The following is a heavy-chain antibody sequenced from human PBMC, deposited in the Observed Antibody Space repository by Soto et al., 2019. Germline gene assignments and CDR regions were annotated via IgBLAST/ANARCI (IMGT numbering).Heavy chain of an antibody. CDR3: ARDWSPSGWFEY. CDR2: IYYSGST. J-gene: IGHJ4*02. Sequence: QVQLQESGPGLVKPSETLSLTCTVSGGSVSSVSYYWSWIRQPPGKGLEWIGYIYYSGSTNYNPSLKSQVTISVDTSKNQFSLKLRSVTAAHTAVYYCARDWSPSGWFEYWGQGTLVTVSS. V-gene: IGHV4-61*01. CDR1: GGSVSSVSYY. D-gene: IGHD6-19*01.